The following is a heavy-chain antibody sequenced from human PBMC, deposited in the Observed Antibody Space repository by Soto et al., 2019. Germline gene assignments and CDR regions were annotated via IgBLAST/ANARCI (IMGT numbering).Heavy chain of an antibody. D-gene: IGHD3-10*01. J-gene: IGHJ6*02. Sequence: ASVKVSCNASGYTFTSYGISWVRQAPGQGLEWMGWISAYNGNTNYAQKLQGRVTMTTDTSTSTAYMELRSLRSDDTAVYYCARDHYYPPPDDYGMDVWGQGTTVTVS. CDR2: ISAYNGNT. CDR3: ARDHYYPPPDDYGMDV. CDR1: GYTFTSYG. V-gene: IGHV1-18*01.